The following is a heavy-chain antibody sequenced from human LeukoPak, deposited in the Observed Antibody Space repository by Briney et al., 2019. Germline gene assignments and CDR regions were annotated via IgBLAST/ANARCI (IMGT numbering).Heavy chain of an antibody. Sequence: GSSVKVSCKASGYALTDYYMHWVRQAPGQGPEWMGWINPNSGGTNYAQKFQGRVTLTRDTSISTAYMELSRLRSDDLAVYFCARSIAASTTTQAAFDFWGQGTMVTVSS. CDR2: INPNSGGT. V-gene: IGHV1-2*02. J-gene: IGHJ3*01. D-gene: IGHD6-13*01. CDR3: ARSIAASTTTQAAFDF. CDR1: GYALTDYY.